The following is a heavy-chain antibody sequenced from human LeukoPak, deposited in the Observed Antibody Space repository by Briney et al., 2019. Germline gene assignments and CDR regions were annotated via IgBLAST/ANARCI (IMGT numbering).Heavy chain of an antibody. CDR2: IHNSGDT. Sequence: SETLSLTCAVSGGPFSGYFWSWIRQSSGKGLEWVGEIHNSGDTNYNTSLNSRVTISEDKSKNKFYLNRSSMTAADTAVYYCASMYYCNLGSFPFDFCGQGTLVTVSS. V-gene: IGHV4-34*01. J-gene: IGHJ4*02. CDR1: GGPFSGYF. D-gene: IGHD2/OR15-2a*01. CDR3: ASMYYCNLGSFPFDF.